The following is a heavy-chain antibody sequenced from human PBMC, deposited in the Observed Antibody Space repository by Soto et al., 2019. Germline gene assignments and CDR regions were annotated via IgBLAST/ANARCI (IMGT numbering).Heavy chain of an antibody. J-gene: IGHJ6*02. CDR2: IRRRALGGTT. CDR3: TRAHCSSTSCYNVYAIDV. CDR1: GFTFGDYT. D-gene: IGHD2-2*02. V-gene: IGHV3-49*04. Sequence: GGSLRLSCTASGFTFGDYTMTWVRQAPGKGLEWVGLIRRRALGGTTEYAAYVRGRFTISRDDSKSIAYLQMNSLNTEDTAVYYCTRAHCSSTSCYNVYAIDVWGQGTTVTVSS.